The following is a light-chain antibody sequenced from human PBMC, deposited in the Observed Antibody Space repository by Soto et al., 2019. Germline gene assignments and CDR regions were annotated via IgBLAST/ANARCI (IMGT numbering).Light chain of an antibody. CDR2: EVS. J-gene: IGLJ2*01. CDR3: SSYTSSSTLVV. V-gene: IGLV2-14*03. CDR1: SSDLGGYNY. Sequence: QSALTQPASVSGSPGQSITISCTGTSSDLGGYNYVSWYQQHPGKAPKLMIYEVSNRPSGVSNRFSGSKSGNTASLTISRLQAEDEANYYCSSYTSSSTLVVFGGGTKLTVL.